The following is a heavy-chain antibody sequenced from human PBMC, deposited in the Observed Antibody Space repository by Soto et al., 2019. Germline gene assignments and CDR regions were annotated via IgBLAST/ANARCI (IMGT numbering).Heavy chain of an antibody. J-gene: IGHJ1*01. Sequence: EVPLVESGGALVKPGGSLTLSCAASGFTFSYAWMNWVRQVPGKGLEWVGSIKSNADGATTDYAAPVKGRFSISRDDSKNTLFLQMNSLKTEDTGVYYCTTWGTFLAGYSSWGQGTLVTVSS. CDR3: TTWGTFLAGYSS. CDR1: GFTFSYAW. V-gene: IGHV3-15*02. D-gene: IGHD3-9*01. CDR2: IKSNADGATT.